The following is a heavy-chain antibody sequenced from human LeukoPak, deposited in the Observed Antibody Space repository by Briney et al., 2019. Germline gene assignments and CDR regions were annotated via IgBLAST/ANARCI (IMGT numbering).Heavy chain of an antibody. J-gene: IGHJ4*02. CDR1: GVSISSSNW. V-gene: IGHV4-4*02. CDR3: AREGAAAYHFDY. Sequence: SETLSLTCAVSGVSISSSNWWSWVRQPPGKGLEWIGEIYHSGSTNYNPSLKSRVTISVDKSKNQFSLKLSSVTATDTAVYYCAREGAAAYHFDYWGQGTLVTVSS. D-gene: IGHD6-13*01. CDR2: IYHSGST.